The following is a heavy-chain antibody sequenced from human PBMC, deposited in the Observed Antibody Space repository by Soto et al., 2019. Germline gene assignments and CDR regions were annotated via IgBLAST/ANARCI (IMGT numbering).Heavy chain of an antibody. V-gene: IGHV4-31*03. CDR3: ARGPDSWSGSLPNYYYYYYMDV. Sequence: SETLSLTCTVSGGSISSGGYYWSWIRQHPGKGLEWIGYIYYSGSTNYNPSLKSRVTISVDTSKNQFSLKLSSVTAADTAVYYCARGPDSWSGSLPNYYYYYYMDVWGKGTTVTVSS. CDR2: IYYSGST. CDR1: GGSISSGGYY. J-gene: IGHJ6*03. D-gene: IGHD3-3*01.